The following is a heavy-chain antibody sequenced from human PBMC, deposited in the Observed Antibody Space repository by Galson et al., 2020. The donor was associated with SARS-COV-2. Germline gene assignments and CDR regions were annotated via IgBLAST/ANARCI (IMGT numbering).Heavy chain of an antibody. Sequence: SETLSLTCTASGGSISSSLYYWGRIRQPPGKGLEWIGCIYYSGSTYYNPSLRSLVTTTVDASKNQFPLKLSPVTAADTAVYYCARQWIWFGDLWYFDEWGQGTLVTVSS. CDR2: IYYSGST. J-gene: IGHJ4*02. D-gene: IGHD3-10*01. CDR1: GGSISSSLYY. V-gene: IGHV4-39*01. CDR3: ARQWIWFGDLWYFDE.